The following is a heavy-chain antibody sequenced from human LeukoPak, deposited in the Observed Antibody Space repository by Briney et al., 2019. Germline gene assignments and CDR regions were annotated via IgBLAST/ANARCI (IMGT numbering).Heavy chain of an antibody. J-gene: IGHJ6*02. V-gene: IGHV4-39*07. Sequence: PSETLSLTCTVSGGSISSSSYYWGWIRQPPGKGLEWIGSIYYSGSTYYNPSLKSRVTISVDTSKNQFSLKLSSVTAADTAVYYCARESDRSYYYYYGMDVWGQGTTVTVSS. CDR2: IYYSGST. CDR1: GGSISSSSYY. CDR3: ARESDRSYYYYYGMDV.